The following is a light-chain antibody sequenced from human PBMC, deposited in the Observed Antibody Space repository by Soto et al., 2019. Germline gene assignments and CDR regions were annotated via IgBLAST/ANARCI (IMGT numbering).Light chain of an antibody. Sequence: DVVVTQSPLSLPVTLGQPASISCRSSQSLVYSDGNTYLNWFQQRPGQSPRRLIYKVSNRDSGVPDRFSGSGSGTDFTLKISRVEAEDVGIYSGMQGSHWPPTFGQGTKVEIK. CDR2: KVS. CDR3: MQGSHWPPT. V-gene: IGKV2-30*01. J-gene: IGKJ1*01. CDR1: QSLVYSDGNTY.